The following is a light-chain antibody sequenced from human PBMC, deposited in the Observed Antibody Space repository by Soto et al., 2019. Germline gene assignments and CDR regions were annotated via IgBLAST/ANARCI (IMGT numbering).Light chain of an antibody. CDR1: QDIGSH. Sequence: DIQMTQSPSSLSASVGDRVTITCRASQDIGSHLAWYQQKPEKAPKSLIYFASTLQSGVLSRFSASGSGTDFTLTISSLQPEDFATYYCQQFRSFPITVGQGTRLEIK. CDR2: FAS. V-gene: IGKV1D-16*01. CDR3: QQFRSFPIT. J-gene: IGKJ5*01.